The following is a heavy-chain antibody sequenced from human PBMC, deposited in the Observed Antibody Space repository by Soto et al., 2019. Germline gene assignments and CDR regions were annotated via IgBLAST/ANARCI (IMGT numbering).Heavy chain of an antibody. Sequence: QVQLVQSGAEVKKPGSSVKVSCKASGGTFSSYTISWVRQAPGQGLEWMGRIIPILGIANYAQKFQGRVTITADKSTSTAYMELSSLRSEDTAVYSCARDEGIAAAGLFDYWGQGTLVIVSS. J-gene: IGHJ4*02. CDR3: ARDEGIAAAGLFDY. D-gene: IGHD6-13*01. CDR1: GGTFSSYT. CDR2: IIPILGIA. V-gene: IGHV1-69*08.